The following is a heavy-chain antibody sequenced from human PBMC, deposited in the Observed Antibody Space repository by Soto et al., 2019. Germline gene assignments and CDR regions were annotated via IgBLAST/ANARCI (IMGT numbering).Heavy chain of an antibody. CDR3: ARGIATGQLDP. V-gene: IGHV1-3*01. Sequence: TSVELSWKACGYALASYTRNWVRPAPGQRLEWMGWINPDNGNTRSSQKFQDRVIITRDTSASTAYMDLSSLRSEDTAVYYCARGIATGQLDPWGQGTLVTVS. D-gene: IGHD2-15*01. CDR2: INPDNGNT. CDR1: GYALASYT. J-gene: IGHJ5*02.